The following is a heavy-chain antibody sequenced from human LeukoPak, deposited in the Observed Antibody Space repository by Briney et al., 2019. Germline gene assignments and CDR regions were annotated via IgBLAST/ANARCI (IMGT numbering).Heavy chain of an antibody. CDR3: VREGYTYGLAFDY. CDR1: GFTFSNYA. J-gene: IGHJ4*02. D-gene: IGHD5-18*01. Sequence: GRSLRLSCAATGFTFSNYAIHWGRQAPGKGLEWVAFISDDGSRQHYADSVKGRFTISRDIAKNTLYLQMNSLRAEDTAVYYCVREGYTYGLAFDYWGQGTLVTVSS. V-gene: IGHV3-30-3*01. CDR2: ISDDGSRQ.